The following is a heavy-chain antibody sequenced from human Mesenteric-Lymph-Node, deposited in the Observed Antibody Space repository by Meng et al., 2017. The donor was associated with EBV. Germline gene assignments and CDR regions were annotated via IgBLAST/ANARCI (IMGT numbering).Heavy chain of an antibody. J-gene: IGHJ5*02. CDR1: GDSISSSNW. CDR3: ARESYYDSRGPWFDP. V-gene: IGHV4-4*02. CDR2: IYQSGST. D-gene: IGHD3-22*01. Sequence: GQLKESGPGLAKPSGTLSLTCAVSGDSISSSNWWSWVRQPPGKGLEWIGEIYQSGSTNYNPSLKSRVTISVDKSKNHFSLKLSSVTAADTAVYYCARESYYDSRGPWFDPWGQGTLVTVSS.